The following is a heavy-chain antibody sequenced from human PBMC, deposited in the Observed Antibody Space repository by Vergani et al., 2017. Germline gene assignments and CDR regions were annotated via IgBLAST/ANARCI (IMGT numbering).Heavy chain of an antibody. D-gene: IGHD2-15*01. J-gene: IGHJ4*02. CDR2: IIPILGIA. Sequence: QVQLVQSGAEVKKPGSSVKVSCKASGGTFSSSTISWVRQAPGQGLEWMGRIIPILGIANYAQKFQGRVTITADKSTSTAYMELSSLRSEDTDVYYCARDLGYCSGGSCSYWGQGSLVTVSS. CDR1: GGTFSSST. V-gene: IGHV1-69*08. CDR3: ARDLGYCSGGSCSY.